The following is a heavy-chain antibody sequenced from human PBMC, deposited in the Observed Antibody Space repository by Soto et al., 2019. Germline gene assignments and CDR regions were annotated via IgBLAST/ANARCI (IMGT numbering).Heavy chain of an antibody. J-gene: IGHJ4*02. CDR3: ARDYCSSPRCSRYKYFDY. CDR1: GYTFTYYG. D-gene: IGHD2-2*01. CDR2: ISAYSGST. Sequence: QVQLEQSGVEVKKPGASVKVSCKASGYTFTYYGFSWVRQAPGQGLEWMGWISAYSGSTNYAQNLQDRVILTTDTSTSTASLELRSLRSDDTAMYYCARDYCSSPRCSRYKYFDYWGQGTLITVSS. V-gene: IGHV1-18*04.